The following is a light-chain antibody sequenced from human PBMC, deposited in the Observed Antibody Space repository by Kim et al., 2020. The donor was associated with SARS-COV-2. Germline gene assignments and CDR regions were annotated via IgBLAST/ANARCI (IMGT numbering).Light chain of an antibody. Sequence: GQMSTISSSGGSSNVGSNYVYWYHQLPGTAPKLLIYRKNQRPSGVPDRFSGSKSGTSASLAISGLRSEDEADYYCAAWDDSLSGVVFGGGTQLTVL. J-gene: IGLJ2*01. CDR1: SSNVGSNY. V-gene: IGLV1-47*01. CDR2: RKN. CDR3: AAWDDSLSGVV.